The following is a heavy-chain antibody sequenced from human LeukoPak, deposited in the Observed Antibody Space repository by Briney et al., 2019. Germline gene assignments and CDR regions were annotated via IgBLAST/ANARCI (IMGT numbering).Heavy chain of an antibody. J-gene: IGHJ4*02. V-gene: IGHV4-34*01. Sequence: PSETLSLTCAVYGDSFSGYHWSWIRQPPGKGLEWIGEINQSGSTNYNPSLNSRVTMSVDTPKNQFSLKLSSVTAADTAIYYCARGYSYGSYYFDYWGQGTLVTVSS. D-gene: IGHD5-18*01. CDR3: ARGYSYGSYYFDY. CDR1: GDSFSGYH. CDR2: INQSGST.